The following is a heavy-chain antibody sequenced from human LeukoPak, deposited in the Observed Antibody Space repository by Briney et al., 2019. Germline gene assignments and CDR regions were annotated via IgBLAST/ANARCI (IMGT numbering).Heavy chain of an antibody. CDR2: IYTSGST. CDR3: ARHVGASPWQLVHWYFDY. V-gene: IGHV4-4*07. J-gene: IGHJ4*02. CDR1: GGSISSYY. Sequence: SETLSLTCTVSGGSISSYYWSWIRQPAGKGLEWIGRIYTSGSTNYNPSLKSRVTMSVDTSKNQFSLKLSSVTAADTAVYYCARHVGASPWQLVHWYFDYWGQGTLVTVSS. D-gene: IGHD6-6*01.